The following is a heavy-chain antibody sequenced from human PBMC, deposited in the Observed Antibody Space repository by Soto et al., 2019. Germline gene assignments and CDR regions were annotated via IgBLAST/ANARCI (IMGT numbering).Heavy chain of an antibody. CDR3: AREGSYSAYNFAHGIQLWSFDF. CDR1: GGSINTFY. Sequence: TETLSLTCTVSGGSINTFYWSWFRQPAGKGLEWIGRIFSSGSTSFNPSLESRVAMSVDTSKNHFSLNLSSVTAADMAVYYCAREGSYSAYNFAHGIQLWSFDFWGQGALVTVSS. CDR2: IFSSGST. D-gene: IGHD5-12*01. J-gene: IGHJ4*02. V-gene: IGHV4-4*07.